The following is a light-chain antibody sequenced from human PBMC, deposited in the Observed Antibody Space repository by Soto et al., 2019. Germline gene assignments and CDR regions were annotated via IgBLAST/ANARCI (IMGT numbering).Light chain of an antibody. Sequence: DIQMTQSPSSLSASVGDRVTITCRASQTIYNHLNWYQQKPGKAPKLLIYTASNLQSGVPSRFSGSRSGTDFTLTITSLQPEDFATYYCQQSYSTPRTFGPGTKVDI. CDR2: TAS. J-gene: IGKJ3*01. CDR3: QQSYSTPRT. V-gene: IGKV1-39*01. CDR1: QTIYNH.